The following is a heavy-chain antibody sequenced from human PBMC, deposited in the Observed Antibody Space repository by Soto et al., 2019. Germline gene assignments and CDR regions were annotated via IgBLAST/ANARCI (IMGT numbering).Heavy chain of an antibody. Sequence: GGSLRLSCAASGFTFIRFVMHWVLQAPGKGLEWVAVIWFDGSNKNYADSVKGRFTISRDNSKNTLYLQMNSLRAEDTAVYYCARDRKDTRMVTSRFPPWGQGTLVPVSS. J-gene: IGHJ5*02. CDR3: ARDRKDTRMVTSRFPP. CDR2: IWFDGSNK. D-gene: IGHD5-18*01. CDR1: GFTFIRFV. V-gene: IGHV3-33*01.